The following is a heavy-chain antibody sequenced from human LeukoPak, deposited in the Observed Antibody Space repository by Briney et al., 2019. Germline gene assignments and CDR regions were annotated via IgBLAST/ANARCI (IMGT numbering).Heavy chain of an antibody. CDR1: GFTFSSYW. CDR3: ARDPHGITAMGTSADY. J-gene: IGHJ4*02. CDR2: IKQDGSEK. D-gene: IGHD5-18*01. V-gene: IGHV3-7*01. Sequence: GGSLRLSCAASGFTFSSYWMSWVRQAPGKGLEWVANIKQDGSEKYYVDSVKGRFTISRDNAKNSLYLQMNSLRAEDTAVYYCARDPHGITAMGTSADYWGQGTLVTVSS.